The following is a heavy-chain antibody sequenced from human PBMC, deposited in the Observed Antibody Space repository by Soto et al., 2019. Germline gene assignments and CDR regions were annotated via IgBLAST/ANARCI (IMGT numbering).Heavy chain of an antibody. CDR1: GFTLSSYW. V-gene: IGHV3-74*01. Sequence: EEPLVEAGGDLVQPGGSLRLSCVASGFTLSSYWMHWVRQAPGKGLVWVSRISMDGSTINYADSVKGRFTISRDNAKNTLYLQMDSLRAEDTALYYCTRVISGSSGLFDYWGQGTLVTVSS. CDR3: TRVISGSSGLFDY. CDR2: ISMDGSTI. D-gene: IGHD1-26*01. J-gene: IGHJ4*02.